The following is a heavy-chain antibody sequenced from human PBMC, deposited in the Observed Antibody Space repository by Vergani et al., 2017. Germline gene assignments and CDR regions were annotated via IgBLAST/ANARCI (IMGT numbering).Heavy chain of an antibody. CDR2: ISGDGGST. D-gene: IGHD6-19*01. CDR1: GFTFADYA. V-gene: IGHV3-43*02. J-gene: IGHJ4*02. CDR3: ACVAVAGTVDY. Sequence: EVQLVESGGGVVQPGGSLRLSCAASGFTFADYAMHWVRQAPGKGLELVSLISGDGGSTYYADSVKGRFTISRDNSKNSLYLQMNSLRTEDTALYYCACVAVAGTVDYWGQGTLVTVSS.